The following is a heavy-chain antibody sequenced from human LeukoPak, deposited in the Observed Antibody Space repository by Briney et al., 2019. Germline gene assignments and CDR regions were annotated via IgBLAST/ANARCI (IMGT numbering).Heavy chain of an antibody. J-gene: IGHJ6*02. Sequence: PGGSLRLSCAASGFTFDDYAMHGVRQAPGKGLEWVSGISWNSGSIGYADSVKGRFTISRDNAKNSLYLQMNSLRAEDTALYYCAKDWALDYDILSGRGMDVWGQGTTVTVSS. D-gene: IGHD3-9*01. CDR1: GFTFDDYA. V-gene: IGHV3-9*01. CDR2: ISWNSGSI. CDR3: AKDWALDYDILSGRGMDV.